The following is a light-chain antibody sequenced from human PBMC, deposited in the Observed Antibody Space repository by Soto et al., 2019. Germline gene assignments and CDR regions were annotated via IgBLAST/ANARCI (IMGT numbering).Light chain of an antibody. V-gene: IGLV2-14*01. CDR3: ISFTPSTTTHWV. Sequence: QSALTQPPSVSGSPGQSITISCTGTSSDVGDYNRVSWYQHHPGKAPKLMIFEVTNRPSGISDRFSGFKSGSTASLTISELQPDDEADYYCISFTPSTTTHWVFGGGIKLTVL. J-gene: IGLJ3*02. CDR2: EVT. CDR1: SSDVGDYNR.